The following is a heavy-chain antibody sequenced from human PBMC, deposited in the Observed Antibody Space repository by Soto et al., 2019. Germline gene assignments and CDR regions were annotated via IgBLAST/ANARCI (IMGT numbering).Heavy chain of an antibody. Sequence: PGGSLRLSCAASGFTFTHYEMNWIRQAPGKGLEWVAKVSSSSSSTFYADSVQGRFTISRDNAKNSLFLQMNSLRAEDTAVYYCTRRVIVPFSDAIPDYFDPWGQGTQVTVSS. CDR1: GFTFTHYE. J-gene: IGHJ5*02. D-gene: IGHD2-2*02. CDR2: VSSSSSST. CDR3: TRRVIVPFSDAIPDYFDP. V-gene: IGHV3-48*03.